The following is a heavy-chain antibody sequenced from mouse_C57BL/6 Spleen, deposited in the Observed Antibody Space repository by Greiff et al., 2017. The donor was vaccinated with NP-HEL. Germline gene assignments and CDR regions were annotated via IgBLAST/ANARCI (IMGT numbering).Heavy chain of an antibody. CDR2: IDPSDSYT. D-gene: IGHD1-1*01. CDR3: AVTTVYYFDY. J-gene: IGHJ2*01. Sequence: QVHVKQPGAELVMPGASVKLSCKASGYTFTSYWMHWVKQRPGQGLEWIGEIDPSDSYTNYNQKFKGKSTLTVDKSSSTAYMQLSSLTSEDSAVYYCAVTTVYYFDYWGQGTTLTVSS. CDR1: GYTFTSYW. V-gene: IGHV1-69*01.